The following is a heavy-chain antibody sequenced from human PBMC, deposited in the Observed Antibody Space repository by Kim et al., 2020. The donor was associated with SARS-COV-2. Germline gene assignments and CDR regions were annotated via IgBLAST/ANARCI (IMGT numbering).Heavy chain of an antibody. CDR3: ASFSSTYGAKLFDF. J-gene: IGHJ4*02. Sequence: YADSEKGRFTISRDNAKNSLYLQMSSLRDEDTAVYYCASFSSTYGAKLFDFWGQGTLVTVSS. D-gene: IGHD2-8*01. V-gene: IGHV3-48*02.